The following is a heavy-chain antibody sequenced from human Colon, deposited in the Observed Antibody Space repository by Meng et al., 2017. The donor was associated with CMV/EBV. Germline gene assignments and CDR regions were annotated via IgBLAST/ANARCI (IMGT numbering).Heavy chain of an antibody. D-gene: IGHD5-24*01. CDR1: GYTLTDFY. Sequence: QGQLVQSGAEVKKPGASVKVSCKASGYTLTDFYFHWVRQAPGQGLEWMGWINPKSGGIDYAQRFQGRVSMTTDTSISAAYMELSSLRDDDTAVYYCAKEGRDGYNSNYYWGQGTLVTVSS. CDR2: INPKSGGI. CDR3: AKEGRDGYNSNYY. J-gene: IGHJ4*02. V-gene: IGHV1-2*02.